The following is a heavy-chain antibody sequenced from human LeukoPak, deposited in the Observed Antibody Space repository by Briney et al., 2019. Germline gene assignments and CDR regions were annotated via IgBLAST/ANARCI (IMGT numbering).Heavy chain of an antibody. CDR1: GGSFSGYY. Sequence: SETLSLTCAVYGGSFSGYYWSWIRRPLGKGLEWIGEINHSGSTNYNPSLKSRVTISVDTSKNQFSLKLSSVTAADTAVYYCASIAATTIAVAGADFDYWGQGTLVTVSS. CDR3: ASIAATTIAVAGADFDY. CDR2: INHSGST. V-gene: IGHV4-34*01. D-gene: IGHD6-19*01. J-gene: IGHJ4*02.